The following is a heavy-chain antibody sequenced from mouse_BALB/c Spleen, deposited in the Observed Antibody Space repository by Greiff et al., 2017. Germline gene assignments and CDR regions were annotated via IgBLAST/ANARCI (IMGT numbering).Heavy chain of an antibody. V-gene: IGHV1-7*01. Sequence: VQLQQSGAELAKPVASVKMSCKASGYTFTSYWMHWVKQRPGQGLEWIGYINPSTGYTEYNQKFKDKATLTADKSSSTAYMQLSSLTSEDSAVYYCAGGGNYWFAYWGQGTLVTVSA. D-gene: IGHD2-1*01. J-gene: IGHJ3*01. CDR1: GYTFTSYW. CDR2: INPSTGYT. CDR3: AGGGNYWFAY.